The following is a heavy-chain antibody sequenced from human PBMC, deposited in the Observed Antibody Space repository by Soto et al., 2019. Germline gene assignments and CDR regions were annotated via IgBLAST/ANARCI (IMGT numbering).Heavy chain of an antibody. CDR3: ARGAMVDVSLRRWCDP. V-gene: IGHV1-46*01. Sequence: ASVKVSCKASLYAFTSYYMHWVRQAPGQGLEWMGIINPSGGSTSYAQKFQGRVTMTRDTSTSTVYMELSSLRSEDTAVYYCARGAMVDVSLRRWCDPWGQGSMVTVXS. CDR2: INPSGGST. J-gene: IGHJ5*02. D-gene: IGHD5-12*01. CDR1: LYAFTSYY.